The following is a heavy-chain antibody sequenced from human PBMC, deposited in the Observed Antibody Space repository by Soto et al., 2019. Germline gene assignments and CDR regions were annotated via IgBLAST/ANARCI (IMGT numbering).Heavy chain of an antibody. J-gene: IGHJ4*02. CDR1: GYIFTTYG. CDR2: SSAHNGNT. Sequence: QVHLVQSGAEVKKPGASVKVSCKGSGYIFTTYGITWVRQAPGQGLEWMGWSSAHNGNTNYAQKLQGSVTVTRDTSTSTAYMELRNLRSDDTAVYYCARGRYGDYWGQGALVTVSS. CDR3: ARGRYGDY. V-gene: IGHV1-18*01. D-gene: IGHD1-1*01.